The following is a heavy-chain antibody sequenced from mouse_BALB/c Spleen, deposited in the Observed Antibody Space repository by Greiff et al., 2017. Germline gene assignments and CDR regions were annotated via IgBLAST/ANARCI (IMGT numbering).Heavy chain of an antibody. D-gene: IGHD2-10*01. CDR3: ARTYYGNYVAY. CDR2: INSNGGST. Sequence: EVQRVESGGGLVQPGGSLKLSCAASGFTFSSYGMSWVRQTPDKRLELVATINSNGGSTYYPDSVKGRFTISRDNAKNTLYLQMSSLKSEDTAMYYCARTYYGNYVAYWGQGTLVTVSA. CDR1: GFTFSSYG. V-gene: IGHV5-6-3*01. J-gene: IGHJ3*01.